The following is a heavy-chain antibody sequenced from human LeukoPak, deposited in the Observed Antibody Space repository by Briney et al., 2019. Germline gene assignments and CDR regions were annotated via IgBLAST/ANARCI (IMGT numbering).Heavy chain of an antibody. Sequence: ASVKVSCKPSGYTLTGYYTHWVRPAPEQGGEWMGWINPNSGGTNYTQKLQGRVTMTTDTSTSTACMELSRLRSDDTAVYYCARGTEDTGAFDYWGQGTLVTVSS. CDR3: ARGTEDTGAFDY. V-gene: IGHV1-2*02. CDR1: GYTLTGYY. CDR2: INPNSGGT. D-gene: IGHD3/OR15-3a*01. J-gene: IGHJ4*02.